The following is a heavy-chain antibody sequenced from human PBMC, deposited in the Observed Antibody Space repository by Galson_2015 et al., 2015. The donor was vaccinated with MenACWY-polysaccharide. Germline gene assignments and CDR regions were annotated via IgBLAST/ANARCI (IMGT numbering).Heavy chain of an antibody. J-gene: IGHJ4*02. CDR3: AIGGQWTPNSGAYFDF. D-gene: IGHD4-23*01. CDR1: GFTFRSYA. CDR2: ISASGAGT. V-gene: IGHV3-23*01. Sequence: SLSLSCAASGFTFRSYAMSWVRQAPGKGLEWVSSISASGAGTYYADSVKGRFTISRDNSMNTLYLHMNRLRAEDTAIFYCAIGGQWTPNSGAYFDFWGQGTLVTVSS.